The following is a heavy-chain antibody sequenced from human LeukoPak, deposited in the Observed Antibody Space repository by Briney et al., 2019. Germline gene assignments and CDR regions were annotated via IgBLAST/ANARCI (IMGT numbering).Heavy chain of an antibody. CDR3: ARHYAYYFDY. CDR2: IYSGGST. Sequence: GGSLRLSCAASGLTVSSNCMSWVRQAPGKGLEWVSVIYSGGSTYYADSVKGRFTISRDNSKNTLYLQMNSLRAEDTAVYYCARHYAYYFDYWGQGTLVTVSS. D-gene: IGHD3-16*01. J-gene: IGHJ4*02. V-gene: IGHV3-66*04. CDR1: GLTVSSNC.